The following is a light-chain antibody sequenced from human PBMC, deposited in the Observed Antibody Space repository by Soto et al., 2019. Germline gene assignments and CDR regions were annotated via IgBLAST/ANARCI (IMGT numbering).Light chain of an antibody. CDR2: GAS. CDR1: QSVSSSY. J-gene: IGKJ1*01. V-gene: IGKV3-20*01. CDR3: QHYGSSPGT. Sequence: EIVLTQSPGTLSLSPGERVTLSCRASQSVSSSYLAWYQQKPGQAPRLLIYGASSRATGIPDRFSGSGSGTDFTLTISRLEPEDFAVYYCQHYGSSPGTFGQGTKVEIK.